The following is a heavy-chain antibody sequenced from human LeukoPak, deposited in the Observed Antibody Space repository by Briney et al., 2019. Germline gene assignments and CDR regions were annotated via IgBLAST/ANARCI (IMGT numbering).Heavy chain of an antibody. CDR3: VRDLWNYYDSSGYYYEDY. D-gene: IGHD3-22*01. J-gene: IGHJ4*02. V-gene: IGHV3-74*01. CDR2: INSDGSIT. CDR1: GFSFSSHW. Sequence: VGSLRLSCAASGFSFSSHWMHWVRQAPGKGLLWVSRINSDGSITSNADSVKGRFTISRDNAKNTLFLQMNSLRAEDTTVYYCVRDLWNYYDSSGYYYEDYWGQGTLVTVSS.